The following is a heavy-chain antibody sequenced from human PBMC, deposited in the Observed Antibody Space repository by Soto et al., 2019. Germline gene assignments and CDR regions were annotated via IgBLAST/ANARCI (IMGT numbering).Heavy chain of an antibody. CDR2: GNPSGGST. D-gene: IGHD2-15*01. J-gene: IGHJ1*01. V-gene: IGHV1-46*01. Sequence: QVHLVQSGAEVKKPGASVKVSCKASGYLFTAYSMHCLRLAPGQGLEWMGVGNPSGGSTNYAQNFQGRVTMTRDTSTSTVYMELSSVRSDDTAIYYCAREENCSGGTCYSEYFHRWGQGTLVTVSS. CDR3: AREENCSGGTCYSEYFHR. CDR1: GYLFTAYS.